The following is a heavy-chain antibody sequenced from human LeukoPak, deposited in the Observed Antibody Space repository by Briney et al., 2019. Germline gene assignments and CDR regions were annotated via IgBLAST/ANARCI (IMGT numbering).Heavy chain of an antibody. D-gene: IGHD4-23*01. Sequence: PGGSLRLSCAASGFTFSSYAMSWVRQAPGKGLEWVSAISGSGGSTYYADSVKGRFTISRDNSKNTLYLQMNSLRAEDTAVYYCAKDRTTTVVTPGYFDYWGQGTLVTVSS. V-gene: IGHV3-23*01. J-gene: IGHJ4*02. CDR3: AKDRTTTVVTPGYFDY. CDR1: GFTFSSYA. CDR2: ISGSGGST.